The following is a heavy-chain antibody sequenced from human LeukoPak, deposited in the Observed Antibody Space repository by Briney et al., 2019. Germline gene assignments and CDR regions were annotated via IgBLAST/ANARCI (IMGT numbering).Heavy chain of an antibody. CDR2: IYYSGST. CDR3: ARVWDNWTNYYYYYMDV. CDR1: GGSISSYY. D-gene: IGHD1-20*01. Sequence: SETLSLTCTVSGGSISSYYWSWIRQPPGKGLEWIGYIYYSGSTNYNPSLKSRVTISVDTSKNQFSLKLSSVTAAGTAVYYCARVWDNWTNYYYYYMDVWGKGTTVTVSS. V-gene: IGHV4-59*01. J-gene: IGHJ6*03.